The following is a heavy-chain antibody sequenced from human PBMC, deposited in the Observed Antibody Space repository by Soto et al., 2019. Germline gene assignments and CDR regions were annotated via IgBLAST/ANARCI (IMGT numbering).Heavy chain of an antibody. CDR3: ARMGNYDFWSGGSSRNYYYYYMDV. Sequence: QVQLVESGGGLVKPGGSLRLSCAASGFTFSDYYMSWIRQAPGKGLEWVSYISSSGSTIYYADSVKGRFTISRDNAKNSLYLQMNSLRAEDTAVYYCARMGNYDFWSGGSSRNYYYYYMDVWGKGTTVTVSS. CDR1: GFTFSDYY. J-gene: IGHJ6*03. D-gene: IGHD3-3*01. V-gene: IGHV3-11*01. CDR2: ISSSGSTI.